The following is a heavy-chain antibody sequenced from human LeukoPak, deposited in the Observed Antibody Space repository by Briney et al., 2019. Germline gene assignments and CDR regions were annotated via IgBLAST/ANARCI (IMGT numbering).Heavy chain of an antibody. J-gene: IGHJ4*02. CDR3: ARIYYDFWSGYYTEYYFDY. V-gene: IGHV4-59*12. Sequence: PSETLSLTCTVSGGSISSYYWSWIRQPPGKGLEWIGYMYYSGSTNYNPSLKSRVTISVDTSKNQFSLKLSSVTAADTAVYYCARIYYDFWSGYYTEYYFDYWGQGTLVTVSS. D-gene: IGHD3-3*01. CDR2: MYYSGST. CDR1: GGSISSYY.